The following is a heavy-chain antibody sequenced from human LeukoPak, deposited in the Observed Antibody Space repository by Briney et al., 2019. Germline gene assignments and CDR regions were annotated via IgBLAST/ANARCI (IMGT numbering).Heavy chain of an antibody. CDR2: TTRAADKT. CDR1: GFTFSNYA. Sequence: GGPLRLSCAASGFTFSNYAMSWVRQAPGKGLEWVSATTRAADKTYYADSVEGRFTISRDNSKNTLYLQMNSLRAEDTAVYYCARSVVVGSVFPGLDYWGQGTLVTVSS. CDR3: ARSVVVGSVFPGLDY. J-gene: IGHJ4*02. D-gene: IGHD2-21*01. V-gene: IGHV3-23*01.